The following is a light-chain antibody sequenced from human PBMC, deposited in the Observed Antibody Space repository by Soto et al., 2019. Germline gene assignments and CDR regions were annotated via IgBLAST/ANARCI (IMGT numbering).Light chain of an antibody. V-gene: IGLV2-14*03. CDR2: EVS. J-gene: IGLJ1*01. CDR3: SSYTASSTLL. Sequence: QSALTQPASVSGSPGQSITISCTGTSSDVGGYNYVSWSQQHPGKAPKLLISEVSNRPSGVSNRFSGSKSGNTVSLTISGLQADDEADYYCSSYTASSTLLFGTGTKLTVL. CDR1: SSDVGGYNY.